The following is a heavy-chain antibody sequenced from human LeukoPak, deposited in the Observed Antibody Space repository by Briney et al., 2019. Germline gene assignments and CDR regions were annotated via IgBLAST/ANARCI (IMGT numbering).Heavy chain of an antibody. J-gene: IGHJ4*02. CDR3: ARGGALTSFDS. CDR1: GFTFSRYV. Sequence: ASVKVSYKASGFTFSRYVSWVRQAPGQGHEWMGWGSAYNGKTNYSQKIQGRGTMTTDTSTSTAYTDLRSLRSDDTAVYYCARGGALTSFDSWGQGTLITVSS. CDR2: GSAYNGKT. V-gene: IGHV1-18*01. D-gene: IGHD1-26*01.